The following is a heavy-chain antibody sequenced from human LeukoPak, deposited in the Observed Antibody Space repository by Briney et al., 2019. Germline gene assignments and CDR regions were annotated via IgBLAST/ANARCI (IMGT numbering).Heavy chain of an antibody. Sequence: SVTLSLTCTVASGSISSSSYYWGWIRQPPGKGLEWIGSIYYSGSTYYNPSLKSRVTISVDTSKNQFSLKLSSVTAADTAVYYCARPGEFKEWLLWDYWGQGTLVTVSS. J-gene: IGHJ4*02. CDR2: IYYSGST. CDR3: ARPGEFKEWLLWDY. CDR1: SGSISSSSYY. V-gene: IGHV4-39*01. D-gene: IGHD3-3*01.